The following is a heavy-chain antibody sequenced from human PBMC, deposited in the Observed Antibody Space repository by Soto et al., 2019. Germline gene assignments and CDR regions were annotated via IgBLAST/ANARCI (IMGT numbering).Heavy chain of an antibody. CDR2: ISAYNGNT. D-gene: IGHD3-10*01. CDR1: GYTFTSYG. Sequence: ASLKVACKTSGYTFTSYGISCVRHTPGQGLELMGWISAYNGNTNYAQKLQGRVTMTTDTSTSTAYMELRSLRSDDTAVYYCARNTMVRGLSRDAFDIWGQGTMVTVSS. CDR3: ARNTMVRGLSRDAFDI. J-gene: IGHJ3*02. V-gene: IGHV1-18*01.